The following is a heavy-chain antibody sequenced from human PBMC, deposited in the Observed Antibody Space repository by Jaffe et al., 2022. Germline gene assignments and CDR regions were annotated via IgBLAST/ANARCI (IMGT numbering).Heavy chain of an antibody. CDR1: GYTFTSYY. D-gene: IGHD3-10*01. V-gene: IGHV1-46*01. CDR2: INPSGGST. Sequence: QVQLVQSGAEVKKPGASVKVSCKASGYTFTSYYMHWVRQAPGQGLEWMGIINPSGGSTSYAQKFQGRVTMTRDTSTSTVYMELSSLRSEDTAVYYCAREGLERFGGRSWCFDYWGQGTLVTVSS. J-gene: IGHJ4*02. CDR3: AREGLERFGGRSWCFDY.